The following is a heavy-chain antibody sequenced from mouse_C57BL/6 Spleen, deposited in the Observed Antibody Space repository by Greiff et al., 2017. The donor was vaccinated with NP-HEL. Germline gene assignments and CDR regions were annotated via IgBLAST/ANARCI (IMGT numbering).Heavy chain of an antibody. Sequence: QVQLQQPGAELVMPGASVKLSCKASGYTFTSYWMHWVKQRPGQGLEWIGEIDPSASYTNYNQQFKGKSTLTVDKSSSTAYMQLSSLTSEDSAVYYCAREGAYWGQGTLVTVSA. V-gene: IGHV1-69*01. J-gene: IGHJ3*01. CDR3: AREGAY. CDR1: GYTFTSYW. CDR2: IDPSASYT.